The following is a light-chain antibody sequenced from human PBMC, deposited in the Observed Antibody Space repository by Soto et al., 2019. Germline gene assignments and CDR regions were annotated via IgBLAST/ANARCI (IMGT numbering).Light chain of an antibody. Sequence: DIVLTQSPGILSLSPGDRATLSCRSSESVRSTYLAWYQQKRGQAPRLLIYEASSRASGIPDRFSGSGSGKDFTLTISKVEPEDFAIYYCQFYGSSLITFGQGTRLDIK. CDR3: QFYGSSLIT. V-gene: IGKV3-20*01. J-gene: IGKJ5*01. CDR1: ESVRSTY. CDR2: EAS.